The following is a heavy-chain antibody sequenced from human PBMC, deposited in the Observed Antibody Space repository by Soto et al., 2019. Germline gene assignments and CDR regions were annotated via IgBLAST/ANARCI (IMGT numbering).Heavy chain of an antibody. CDR1: GFTVSGNY. Sequence: PGGSVRLSCAASGFTVSGNYMSWVRQSPGKGLEWVSVIYSGGSTYYADSVKGRFTISRDNSKNTLYLQMNSLRAEDTAVYYCARDLYDSSGYYSPQLDYWGQGTLVTVSS. D-gene: IGHD3-22*01. V-gene: IGHV3-53*01. CDR2: IYSGGST. J-gene: IGHJ4*02. CDR3: ARDLYDSSGYYSPQLDY.